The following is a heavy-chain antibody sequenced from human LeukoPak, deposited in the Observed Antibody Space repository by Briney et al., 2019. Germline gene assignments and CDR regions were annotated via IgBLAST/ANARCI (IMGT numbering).Heavy chain of an antibody. CDR2: ISCDGSNR. CDR1: GFTFSSYA. CDR3: ARDSFLVAAAGTGNLDY. Sequence: GGSLRLSCGASGFTFSSYAMHRVRQAPGKGLEWVGVISCDGSNRYYADSVKGQFTISRDNSKNTLYLQMNSLRAEDTAVYYCARDSFLVAAAGTGNLDYWGQGTLVTVSS. J-gene: IGHJ4*02. D-gene: IGHD6-13*01. V-gene: IGHV3-30-3*01.